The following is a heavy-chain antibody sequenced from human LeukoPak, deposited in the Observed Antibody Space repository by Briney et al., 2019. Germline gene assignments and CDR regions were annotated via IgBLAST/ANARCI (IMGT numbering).Heavy chain of an antibody. V-gene: IGHV4-4*07. Sequence: SETLSLTCSVSGDSISTYYLSWIRQPAGKGLECIGRIYGGGNTNYNPSLKSRLTLSMDTSKNQFSLKLRSVTAADTAVYYCARDRGLYGEVLFDPWGQGTLVTVSS. D-gene: IGHD3-10*01. CDR2: IYGGGNT. CDR1: GDSISTYY. J-gene: IGHJ5*02. CDR3: ARDRGLYGEVLFDP.